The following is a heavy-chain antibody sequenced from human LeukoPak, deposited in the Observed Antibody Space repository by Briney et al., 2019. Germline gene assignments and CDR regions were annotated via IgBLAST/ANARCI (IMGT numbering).Heavy chain of an antibody. CDR2: INHSGST. CDR3: ARGGRWLQFRPFDY. Sequence: KPSETLSLPCAVYGGSLRGYYWRWIRQPPGKGLEWLGEINHSGSTNYTPSLKSRVTISVDTSKNQFSLKLSSVTAADTAVSYCARGGRWLQFRPFDYWGQGTLVTVSS. V-gene: IGHV4-34*01. D-gene: IGHD5-24*01. J-gene: IGHJ4*02. CDR1: GGSLRGYY.